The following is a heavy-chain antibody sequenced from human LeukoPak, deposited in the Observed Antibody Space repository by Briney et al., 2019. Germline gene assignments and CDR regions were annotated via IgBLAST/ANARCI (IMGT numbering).Heavy chain of an antibody. J-gene: IGHJ4*02. Sequence: PGGSLRLSCAASGFTFSSYGMHWVRQAPGKGLEWVAFIRYDGSNKYYADSVKGRFTISRDNSKKTLYLQMNSLRPEDTAIYYCARDFDYGGKFSDHWGQGTLVTVSS. CDR2: IRYDGSNK. CDR1: GFTFSSYG. D-gene: IGHD4-23*01. V-gene: IGHV3-30*02. CDR3: ARDFDYGGKFSDH.